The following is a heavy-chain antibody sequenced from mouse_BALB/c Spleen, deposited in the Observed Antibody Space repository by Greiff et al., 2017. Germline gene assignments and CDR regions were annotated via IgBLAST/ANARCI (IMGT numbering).Heavy chain of an antibody. D-gene: IGHD3-1*01. J-gene: IGHJ2*01. CDR2: IYPSDSYT. V-gene: IGHV1-69*02. CDR1: GYTFTSYW. CDR3: TRSLSARATSLFDY. Sequence: QVQLQQPGAELVRPGASVKLSCKASGYTFTSYWINWVKQRPGQGLEWIGNIYPSDSYTNYNQKFKDKATLTVDKSSSTAYMQLSSPTSEDSAVYYGTRSLSARATSLFDYWGQGTTLTVSS.